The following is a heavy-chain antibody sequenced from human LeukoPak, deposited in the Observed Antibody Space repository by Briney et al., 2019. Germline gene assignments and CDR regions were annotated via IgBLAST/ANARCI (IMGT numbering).Heavy chain of an antibody. D-gene: IGHD1-7*01. V-gene: IGHV3-7*01. J-gene: IGHJ4*02. CDR1: GLTFSDYW. CDR2: IRGDGGEI. CDR3: ATNWHYRFDY. Sequence: GGFRRLSGAASGLTFSDYWMSWVRKGPGKGLEWVTNIRGDGGEIFYVDSVKGRFTISRDNAKNSLYLQMHSLTVEDTAVYYCATNWHYRFDYWGQGTLVTVSS.